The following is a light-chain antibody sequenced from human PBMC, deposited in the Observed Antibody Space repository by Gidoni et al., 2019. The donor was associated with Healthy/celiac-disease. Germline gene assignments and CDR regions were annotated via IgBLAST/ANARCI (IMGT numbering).Light chain of an antibody. CDR1: QRVRSS. CDR3: QQRSNWPPSLT. J-gene: IGKJ4*01. CDR2: DAS. V-gene: IGKV3-11*01. Sequence: EIVLTQSPATLSLSPGERATLSCRASQRVRSSLAWSQQKPGQAPRLLIYDASNRATGIPARFSGSGSGTDFTLTISSLEPEDFAVYYCQQRSNWPPSLTFGGGTKVEIK.